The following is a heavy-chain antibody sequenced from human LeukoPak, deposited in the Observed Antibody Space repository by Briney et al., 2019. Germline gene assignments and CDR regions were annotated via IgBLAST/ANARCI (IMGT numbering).Heavy chain of an antibody. CDR1: GYTFTGYY. Sequence: ASVKVSCKVSGYTFTGYYMHWVRQAPRQGLEWMGWINPNSGDTNYAQKFQGRVTMTRDTSISTAYMELIRLTSDDTAVYYCAREVSAYAPWGQGTLVTVSS. CDR2: INPNSGDT. CDR3: AREVSAYAP. D-gene: IGHD3-3*01. V-gene: IGHV1-2*02. J-gene: IGHJ5*02.